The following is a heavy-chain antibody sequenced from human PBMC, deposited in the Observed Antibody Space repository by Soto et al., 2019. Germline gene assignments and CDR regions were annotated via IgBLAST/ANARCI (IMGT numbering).Heavy chain of an antibody. CDR2: INPNSGGT. CDR1: GYNFTGAY. CDR3: ARDFTTRSYGVDV. Sequence: QAQLVQSGAEVKKPGASVKVSCKASGYNFTGAYIHWVRQAPGQGLEWMGCINPNSGGTEFAQKFQGRVNVTRDTSITTVYMEMNRLRSDDTGVYYCARDFTTRSYGVDVWGQGTAVTVSS. D-gene: IGHD3-10*01. J-gene: IGHJ6*02. V-gene: IGHV1-2*02.